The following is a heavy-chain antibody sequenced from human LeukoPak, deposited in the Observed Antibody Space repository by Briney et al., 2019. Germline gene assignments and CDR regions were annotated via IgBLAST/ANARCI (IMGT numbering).Heavy chain of an antibody. J-gene: IGHJ4*02. V-gene: IGHV3-7*01. CDR2: IKQDGSEK. Sequence: GGSLRLSCAASGFTLRSYWMNWVRQAPGKGPEWVANIKQDGSEKNYVDSVKGRFTIARDNAKNSLYLQMNSLRAEDTALYYCARVGYSYGSPIDYWGQGTLVTVSS. CDR3: ARVGYSYGSPIDY. CDR1: GFTLRSYW. D-gene: IGHD5-18*01.